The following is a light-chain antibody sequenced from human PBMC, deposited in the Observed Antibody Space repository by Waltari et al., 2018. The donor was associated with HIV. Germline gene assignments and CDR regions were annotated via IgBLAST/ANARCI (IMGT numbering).Light chain of an antibody. Sequence: QSVLTQPPSTSGTPGQTVTISCSGTRSDIGTNYVYWYQQVPGTAPKLLIYRNIQRPSGVPARFSGSKSGTSASLAIRGLRSEDEAHYHCASWDDSLGGRWVFGGGTKLTVL. J-gene: IGLJ3*02. V-gene: IGLV1-47*01. CDR1: RSDIGTNY. CDR2: RNI. CDR3: ASWDDSLGGRWV.